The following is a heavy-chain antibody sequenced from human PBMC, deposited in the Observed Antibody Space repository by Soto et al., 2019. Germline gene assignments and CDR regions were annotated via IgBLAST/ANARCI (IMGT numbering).Heavy chain of an antibody. V-gene: IGHV4-59*01. D-gene: IGHD4-17*01. CDR1: GGSISSYY. CDR3: ARRYGSAFDI. J-gene: IGHJ3*02. Sequence: QVQLQESGPGLVKPSETLSLTCTVSGGSISSYYWSWIRQPPGKGLEWIGYIFYSGSTNYNPSLKRLVTISVDTSKNQFSLKLSSVTAADTAVYYCARRYGSAFDIWGHGTMVTVSS. CDR2: IFYSGST.